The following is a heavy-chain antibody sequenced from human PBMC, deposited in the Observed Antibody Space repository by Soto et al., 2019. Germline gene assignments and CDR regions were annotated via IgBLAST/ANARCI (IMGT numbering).Heavy chain of an antibody. V-gene: IGHV3-23*01. CDR1: GFTFSRYA. CDR2: VTGGGHTT. D-gene: IGHD3-10*01. J-gene: IGHJ6*02. Sequence: GGSLRLSCLASGFTFSRYAMSWVRQAPGKGLEWVSTVTGGGHTTYNADSVNGRFTISRDNSKNTLYLQMNNLRAEDTAIYYCASSSGDLDVYGMDIWGPGTTFTVSS. CDR3: ASSSGDLDVYGMDI.